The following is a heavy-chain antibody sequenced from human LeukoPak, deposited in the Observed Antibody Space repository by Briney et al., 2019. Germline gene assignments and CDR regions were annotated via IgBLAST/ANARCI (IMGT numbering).Heavy chain of an antibody. CDR3: ARVSSSWYQDWYFDL. CDR2: ISTSGNT. V-gene: IGHV4-61*02. Sequence: SSETLSLTCTVSGGSINSGSYYWSWIRQPAGKGLEWIGRISTSGNTNYKPSLKSPVTMSVDTSKNQFSLKLNSVTAADTAVYYCARVSSSWYQDWYFDLWGRGTLVTVSS. D-gene: IGHD6-13*01. CDR1: GGSINSGSYY. J-gene: IGHJ2*01.